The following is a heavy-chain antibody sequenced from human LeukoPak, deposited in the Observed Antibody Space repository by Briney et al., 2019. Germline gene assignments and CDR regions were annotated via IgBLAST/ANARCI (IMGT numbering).Heavy chain of an antibody. Sequence: GASVKVSCKASGYTFTGYYMHWVRQAPGQGLEWMGWINPNSGGTNYAQKFQGRVTMTRDTSISTAYMELSRLRSDDTAVYYCTRGPLWVKERLFDPWGQGTLVTVSS. CDR1: GYTFTGYY. CDR3: TRGPLWVKERLFDP. V-gene: IGHV1-2*02. CDR2: INPNSGGT. D-gene: IGHD3-16*01. J-gene: IGHJ5*02.